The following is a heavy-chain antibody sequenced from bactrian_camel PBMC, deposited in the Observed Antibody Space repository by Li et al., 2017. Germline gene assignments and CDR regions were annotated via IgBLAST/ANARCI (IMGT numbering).Heavy chain of an antibody. V-gene: IGHV3S67*01. Sequence: VESGGGSVQAGGSLRLSCAHSGYPSSRHCMGWFRQAPGKAREGIAGIRRNGDAYYADSVKGRFTISRDNAKNIIYLQMSSLTPDDTAKYYCAAGTRIIVGDYCDGITDWGQGTQVTVS. CDR2: IRRNGDA. J-gene: IGHJ4*01. D-gene: IGHD3*01. CDR3: AAGTRIIVGDYCDGITD. CDR1: GYPSSRHC.